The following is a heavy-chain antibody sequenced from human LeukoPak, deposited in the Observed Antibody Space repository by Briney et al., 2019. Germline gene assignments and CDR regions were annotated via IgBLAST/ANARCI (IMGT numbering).Heavy chain of an antibody. J-gene: IGHJ5*02. V-gene: IGHV3-30-3*01. D-gene: IGHD2-2*01. CDR1: GFTFKSHA. CDR2: MSYDATKK. Sequence: GGSLRLSCAASGFTFKSHAMHWVRQAPGKGLEWVAFMSYDATKKDYVDSVKGRFTISRDNSKNTLYLQMNSLRAEDTAVYYCARDIVVVPAAKRNWFDPWGQGTLVTVSS. CDR3: ARDIVVVPAAKRNWFDP.